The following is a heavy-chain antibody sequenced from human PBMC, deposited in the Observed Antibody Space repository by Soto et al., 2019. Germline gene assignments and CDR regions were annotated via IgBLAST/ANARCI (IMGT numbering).Heavy chain of an antibody. CDR3: AQFSGAYCGGDCYSLLDY. Sequence: QVQLVESGGGVVQPGRSLRLSCAASGFTFSSYAMHWVRQAPGKGLEWVAVISYDGSNKYYADSVKGRFTISRDNSKNTLYLQMNSLRAEDTAVYYCAQFSGAYCGGDCYSLLDYWGQGTLVTVSS. D-gene: IGHD2-21*02. CDR2: ISYDGSNK. V-gene: IGHV3-30-3*01. J-gene: IGHJ4*02. CDR1: GFTFSSYA.